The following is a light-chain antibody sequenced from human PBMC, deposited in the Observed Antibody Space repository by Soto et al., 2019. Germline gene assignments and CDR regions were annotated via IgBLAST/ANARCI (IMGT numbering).Light chain of an antibody. CDR2: DAS. V-gene: IGKV3-11*01. J-gene: IGKJ5*01. CDR3: HQRRNSIT. Sequence: EIVLTQSPVTLSLSLGERVTLSCRASQSIGSYLGWLQQKPGQAPRLLIYDASKRATGIPGRFSGSGSVTDFTLTISSLEPEDFAVYYCHQRRNSITFGQGTRLEIK. CDR1: QSIGSY.